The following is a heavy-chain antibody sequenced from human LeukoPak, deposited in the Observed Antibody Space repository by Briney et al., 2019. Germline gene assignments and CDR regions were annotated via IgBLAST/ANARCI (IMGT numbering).Heavy chain of an antibody. Sequence: ASVKVSCKASGYTFTGYYMHWVRQAPGQGLEWMGRINPNSGGTNYAQKFQGRVTMTRDTSISTAYMELSRLRSDDTAVYYCASDREITPNWFDPWGQGTLVTVSS. CDR2: INPNSGGT. V-gene: IGHV1-2*06. D-gene: IGHD3-16*01. CDR3: ASDREITPNWFDP. J-gene: IGHJ5*02. CDR1: GYTFTGYY.